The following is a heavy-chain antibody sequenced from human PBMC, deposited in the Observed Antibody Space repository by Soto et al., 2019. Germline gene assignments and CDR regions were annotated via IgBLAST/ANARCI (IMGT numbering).Heavy chain of an antibody. Sequence: QVQLVESGGAVVQPGRSLRLSCGASGFIFSEYGMHWVRQAPGKGLEWVAVIYYDGSNEHYSESVRGRFTISRDNSKNMLYLEMNSLRAEDTAIYYCTRWWNHEEWVETMDVWGQGTTVTVSS. J-gene: IGHJ6*01. CDR2: IYYDGSNE. CDR3: TRWWNHEEWVETMDV. V-gene: IGHV3-33*01. D-gene: IGHD1-1*01. CDR1: GFIFSEYG.